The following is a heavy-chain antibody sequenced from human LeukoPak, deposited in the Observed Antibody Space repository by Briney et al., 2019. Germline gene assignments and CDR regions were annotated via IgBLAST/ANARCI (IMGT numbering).Heavy chain of an antibody. CDR3: ASFRDTDN. Sequence: GGSLRLSCEVSGLTFSNVWMHWVRQTPGQGLVWVCRINTAGSAVYADPVKGRFTISRDNAKNMVYLQMNSLRTEDTAVYYCASFRDTDNWGRGTMVTVSS. CDR2: INTAGSA. V-gene: IGHV3-74*01. CDR1: GLTFSNVW. J-gene: IGHJ3*01. D-gene: IGHD2-21*01.